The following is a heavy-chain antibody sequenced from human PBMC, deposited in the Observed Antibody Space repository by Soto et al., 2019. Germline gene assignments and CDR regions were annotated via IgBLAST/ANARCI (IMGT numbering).Heavy chain of an antibody. CDR1: GFTFSSYC. CDR3: ARGIAVAGPAYSYYGMDF. J-gene: IGHJ6*02. Sequence: EVQLVESGGGLVQPGGSLRLSCVTSGFTFSSYCMTWVRQTPGKGLEWVANIKEDGSEKYYVASVKGRFTVTRDNAKSSLYLQVNSLRAEDTAVYFCARGIAVAGPAYSYYGMDFWGQGTTVSVSS. D-gene: IGHD6-19*01. CDR2: IKEDGSEK. V-gene: IGHV3-7*03.